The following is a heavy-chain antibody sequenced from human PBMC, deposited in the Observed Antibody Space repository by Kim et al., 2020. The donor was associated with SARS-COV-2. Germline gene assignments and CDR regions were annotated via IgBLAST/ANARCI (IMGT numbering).Heavy chain of an antibody. J-gene: IGHJ4*02. CDR3: AKDRAGIVVVPALYYFDY. V-gene: IGHV3-23*01. D-gene: IGHD2-2*01. CDR1: GFTFSSYA. CDR2: ISGSGGST. Sequence: GGSLRLSCAASGFTFSSYAMSWVRQAPGKGLEWVSAISGSGGSTYYADSVKGRFTISRDNSKNTLYLQMNSLRAEDTAVYYCAKDRAGIVVVPALYYFDYWGQGALVTVSS.